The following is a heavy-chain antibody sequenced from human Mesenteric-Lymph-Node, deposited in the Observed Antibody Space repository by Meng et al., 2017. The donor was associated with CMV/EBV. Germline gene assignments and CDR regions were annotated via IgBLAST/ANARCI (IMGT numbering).Heavy chain of an antibody. CDR2: IHYSGST. V-gene: IGHV4-39*07. CDR3: ARGRGGRGATPLWY. Sequence: SETLSLTCTVSGGSVSSSSYYWGWIRQPPGKGLEWIGSIHYSGSTYYTPSLKSRLIISVDTSKNHLSLKLSSVTAADTAVYYCARGRGGRGATPLWYWGQGTLVTVSS. J-gene: IGHJ4*02. CDR1: GGSVSSSSYY. D-gene: IGHD1-26*01.